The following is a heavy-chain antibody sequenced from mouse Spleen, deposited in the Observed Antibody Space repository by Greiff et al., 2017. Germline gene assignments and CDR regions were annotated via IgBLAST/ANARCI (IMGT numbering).Heavy chain of an antibody. Sequence: DVQLVESGGGLVKPGGSLKLSCAASGFAFSSYDMSWVRQTPEKRLEWVAYISSGGGSTYYPDTVKGRFTISRDNAKNTLYLQMSSLKSEDTAMYYCARHLITTAPGFAYWGQGTLVTVSA. V-gene: IGHV5-12-1*01. J-gene: IGHJ3*01. CDR1: GFAFSSYD. D-gene: IGHD1-2*01. CDR2: ISSGGGST. CDR3: ARHLITTAPGFAY.